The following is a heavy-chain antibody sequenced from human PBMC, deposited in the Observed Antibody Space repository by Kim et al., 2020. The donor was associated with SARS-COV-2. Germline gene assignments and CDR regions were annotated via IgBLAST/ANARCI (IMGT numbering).Heavy chain of an antibody. CDR3: ARYLVATHNFDY. CDR1: GGSINGHY. Sequence: SETLSLTCAVSGGSINGHYWSWVRQPPGKGLEWMGFIYYTGSTNYNPSLMGRVAMSVDTSNKQFSLRLNSVTAADTAVYYCARYLVATHNFDYWGQGTLVTVSS. D-gene: IGHD5-12*01. J-gene: IGHJ4*02. V-gene: IGHV4-59*08. CDR2: IYYTGST.